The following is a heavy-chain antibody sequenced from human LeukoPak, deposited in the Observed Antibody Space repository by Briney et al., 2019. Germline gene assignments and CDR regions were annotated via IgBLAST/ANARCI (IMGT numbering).Heavy chain of an antibody. CDR2: ITTSDGNT. J-gene: IGHJ4*02. CDR1: GFTFSSYA. Sequence: GGSLRLSCAASGFTFSSYAMNWVRQAPGKGLEWVSTITTSDGNTYYADSVKGRFTVSRDNSKNTLFLQMNSLRAEDTAVYYCAKDGGLWVSAHWGDSWGRGTLVTVSS. D-gene: IGHD7-27*01. V-gene: IGHV3-23*01. CDR3: AKDGGLWVSAHWGDS.